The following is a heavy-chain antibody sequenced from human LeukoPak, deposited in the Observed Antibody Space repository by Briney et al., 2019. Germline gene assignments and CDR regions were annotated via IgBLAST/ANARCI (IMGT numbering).Heavy chain of an antibody. D-gene: IGHD3-9*01. CDR3: ARAGAPDILTGYSPYYFDY. J-gene: IGHJ4*02. Sequence: SETLSLTCTVSGGSISSGDYYLSWIRQPPGKGLEWIGYIYYSGSTYYNPSLKSRVTISVDTSKNQFSLKLSSVTAADTAVYYCARAGAPDILTGYSPYYFDYWGQGTLVTVSS. CDR2: IYYSGST. CDR1: GGSISSGDYY. V-gene: IGHV4-30-4*01.